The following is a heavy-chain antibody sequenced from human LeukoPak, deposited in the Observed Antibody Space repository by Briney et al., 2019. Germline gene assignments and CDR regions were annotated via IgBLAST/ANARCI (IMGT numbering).Heavy chain of an antibody. CDR1: GFTFSSYS. CDR3: ARDGIDCSSTSCRATDAFDI. V-gene: IGHV3-21*01. J-gene: IGHJ3*02. CDR2: ISGSSNYI. Sequence: GGSLRLSCAASGFTFSSYSMNWVRQAPGKGLEWVSSISGSSNYIYYADSVKGRFTISRDNPKNSLYLQMNSLRAEDTAVYYCARDGIDCSSTSCRATDAFDIWGQGTMVTVSS. D-gene: IGHD2-2*01.